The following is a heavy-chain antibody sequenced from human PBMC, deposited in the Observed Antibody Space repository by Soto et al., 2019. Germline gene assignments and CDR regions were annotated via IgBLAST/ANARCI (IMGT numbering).Heavy chain of an antibody. V-gene: IGHV4-30-4*01. CDR3: ARAEHCISTSCYWFDP. CDR2: IYYSGST. J-gene: IGHJ5*02. CDR1: GGSISSGDYY. D-gene: IGHD2-2*01. Sequence: QVQLQESGPGLVKPSQTLSHTCTVSGGSISSGDYYWSCIRQPPGKGLEWIGYIYYSGSTYYNPSLKSRVTISVDTSKNQFSLKLSSVAAADTAVYYCARAEHCISTSCYWFDPWGQGTLVTVSS.